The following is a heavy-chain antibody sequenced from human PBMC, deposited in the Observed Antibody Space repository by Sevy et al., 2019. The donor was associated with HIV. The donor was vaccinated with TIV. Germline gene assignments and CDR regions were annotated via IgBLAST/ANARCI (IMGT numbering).Heavy chain of an antibody. CDR3: ARDRTIAVAGMDV. CDR1: GFTFSSYS. J-gene: IGHJ6*02. Sequence: GGCLRLSCAASGFTFSSYSMNWVRQAPGKGLEWVSSISSSSSYIYYADSVKGRFTISRDNAKNSLYLQMNSLRAEDTAVYYCARDRTIAVAGMDVWGQGTTVTVSS. D-gene: IGHD6-19*01. CDR2: ISSSSSYI. V-gene: IGHV3-21*01.